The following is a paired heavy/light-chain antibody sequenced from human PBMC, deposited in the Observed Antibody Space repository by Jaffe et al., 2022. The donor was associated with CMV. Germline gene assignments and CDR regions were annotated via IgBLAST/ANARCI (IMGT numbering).Heavy chain of an antibody. CDR3: AKPLYDSSGYLHGMDV. CDR2: ISGSGGST. V-gene: IGHV3-23*01. CDR1: GFTFSSYA. D-gene: IGHD3-22*01. Sequence: EVQLLESGGGLVQPGGSLRLSCAASGFTFSSYAMSWVRQAPGKGLEWVSAISGSGGSTYYADSVKGRFTISRDNSKNTLYLQMNSLRAEDTAVYYCAKPLYDSSGYLHGMDVWGQGTTVTVSS. J-gene: IGHJ6*02.
Light chain of an antibody. J-gene: IGKJ5*01. CDR3: QQLNSYLIT. Sequence: IQLTQSPSSLSASVGDRVTITCRASQGISSYLAWYQQKPGKAPKLLIYAASTLQSGVPSRFSGSGSGTDFTLTISSLQPEDFATYYCQQLNSYLITFGQGTRLEIK. CDR1: QGISSY. V-gene: IGKV1-9*01. CDR2: AAS.